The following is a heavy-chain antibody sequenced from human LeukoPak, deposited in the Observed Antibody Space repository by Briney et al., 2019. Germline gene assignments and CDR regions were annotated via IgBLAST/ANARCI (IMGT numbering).Heavy chain of an antibody. D-gene: IGHD5-24*01. Sequence: SETLSLTCTVSGGSISSGDNYWSWIRQHTGKGLEWIGYIYYSGSTYDSPSLKSRLTISVDTSKNQFSLKLSSVTAADTAVYYCARGDGYNVDYWGQGTLVTVSS. CDR2: IYYSGST. CDR1: GGSISSGDNY. CDR3: ARGDGYNVDY. V-gene: IGHV4-31*03. J-gene: IGHJ4*02.